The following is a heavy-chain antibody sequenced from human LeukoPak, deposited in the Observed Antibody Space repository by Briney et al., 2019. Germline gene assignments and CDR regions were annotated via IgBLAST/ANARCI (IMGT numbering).Heavy chain of an antibody. D-gene: IGHD3-9*01. V-gene: IGHV4-4*02. CDR2: IYHSGST. J-gene: IGHJ6*02. CDR1: GGSISSSNW. Sequence: PSETLSLTCAVSGGSISSSNWWSWVRQPPGKGLEWIGEIYHSGSTNYNPSLKSRVTISVDKSKNQFSLKLSSVTAADTAVYYCARANDILTGYYRAFLAGPTYGMDVWGQGTTVTVSS. CDR3: ARANDILTGYYRAFLAGPTYGMDV.